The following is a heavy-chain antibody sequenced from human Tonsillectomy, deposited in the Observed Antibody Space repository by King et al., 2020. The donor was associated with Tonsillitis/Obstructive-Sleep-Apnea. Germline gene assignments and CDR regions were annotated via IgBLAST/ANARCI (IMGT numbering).Heavy chain of an antibody. Sequence: VQLQQWGAGLLKPSETLSLTCAVYGGSFSGYYWSWIRQPPGKGLEWIGEINHSGSTNYNPSLKSRVTISVDTSKNQFSLKLSSVTAADTAVNYCTRGLNEIRFGGFNAAKNSYYFDYWGQGTLVTVSS. D-gene: IGHD3-16*01. CDR1: GGSFSGYY. V-gene: IGHV4-34*01. CDR2: INHSGST. CDR3: TRGLNEIRFGGFNAAKNSYYFDY. J-gene: IGHJ4*02.